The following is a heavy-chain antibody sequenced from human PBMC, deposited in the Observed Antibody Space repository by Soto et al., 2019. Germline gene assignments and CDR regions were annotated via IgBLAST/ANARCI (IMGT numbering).Heavy chain of an antibody. Sequence: QVQLQESGPGLVKPSQTLSLTCTVSGGSISSGDYYWSWIRQPPGKGLEWIGYIYYSGSTYYNPSLKRRVTISVDTSKNQFSLKLSSVTAADTAVYYCARDVLCFGEVGHVDVWGQGTTVPVSS. V-gene: IGHV4-30-4*01. J-gene: IGHJ6*02. CDR2: IYYSGST. CDR1: GGSISSGDYY. D-gene: IGHD3-10*01. CDR3: ARDVLCFGEVGHVDV.